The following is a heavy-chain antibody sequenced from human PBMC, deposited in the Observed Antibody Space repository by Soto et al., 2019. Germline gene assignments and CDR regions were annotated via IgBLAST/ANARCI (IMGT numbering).Heavy chain of an antibody. CDR3: ARETTYYYGSGPYYYYYYMDV. CDR1: GGSISSYY. CDR2: IYYSGST. D-gene: IGHD3-10*01. J-gene: IGHJ6*03. Sequence: PSETLSLTYTVSGGSISSYYWSWIRQPPGKGLEWIGYIYYSGSTNYNPSLKSRVTISVDTSKNQFSLKLSSVTAADTAVYYCARETTYYYGSGPYYYYYYMDVWGKGTTVTVSS. V-gene: IGHV4-59*01.